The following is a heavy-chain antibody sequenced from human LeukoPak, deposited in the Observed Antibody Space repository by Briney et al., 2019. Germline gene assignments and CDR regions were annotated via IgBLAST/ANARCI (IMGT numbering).Heavy chain of an antibody. D-gene: IGHD5-12*01. V-gene: IGHV3-33*01. CDR2: IWYDGSNK. CDR3: AREVVATTKLDY. CDR1: GFTFSSYG. J-gene: IGHJ4*02. Sequence: GGSLRLSCAASGFTFSSYGMHWVRQAPGKGLEWVAVIWYDGSNKYYADSVKGRFTISRDNSKNTLYLQMNSLRAEDTAVYYCAREVVATTKLDYWGQGTLVTVSS.